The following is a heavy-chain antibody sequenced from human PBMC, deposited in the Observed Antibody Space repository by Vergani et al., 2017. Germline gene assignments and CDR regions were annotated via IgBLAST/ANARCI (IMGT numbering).Heavy chain of an antibody. J-gene: IGHJ4*02. CDR1: GFTFSSYA. CDR2: ISTNGGTT. Sequence: VQLVESGGGLVQPGGSLRLSCSTFGFTFSSYAMYWVRQAPGKGLEFVSSISTNGGTTYYADSVKGRFTISRDNSKNTLYLQMNSLRAEDTAVYYCARGASGDYVSSFDYWGQGTLVIVSS. CDR3: ARGASGDYVSSFDY. V-gene: IGHV3-64*04. D-gene: IGHD4-17*01.